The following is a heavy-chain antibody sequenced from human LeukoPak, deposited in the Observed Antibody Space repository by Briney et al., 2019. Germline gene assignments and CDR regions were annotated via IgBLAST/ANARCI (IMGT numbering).Heavy chain of an antibody. CDR2: IYYSGST. J-gene: IGHJ4*02. Sequence: SETLSLTCTVSGGSISSSSYYWGWIRQPPGKGLEWIGRIYYSGSTYYNPSLKSRVTISVDTSKNQFSLKLSSVTAADTAVYYCAREAKYYYDSSGYFDYWGQGTLVTVSS. V-gene: IGHV4-39*07. D-gene: IGHD3-22*01. CDR1: GGSISSSSYY. CDR3: AREAKYYYDSSGYFDY.